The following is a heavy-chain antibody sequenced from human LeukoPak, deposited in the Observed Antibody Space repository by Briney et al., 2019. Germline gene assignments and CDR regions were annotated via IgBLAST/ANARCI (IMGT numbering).Heavy chain of an antibody. V-gene: IGHV3-11*03. Sequence: PGGSLRLSCAASGFTFSDYYMSWIRQAPGKGLEWVSYISSSSSYTNYADSVKGRFTISRDNSKNTLYLQMNSLRAEDTAVYYCAKFGSGSAYYYYGMDVWGKGTTVTVSS. D-gene: IGHD3-10*01. CDR1: GFTFSDYY. CDR3: AKFGSGSAYYYYGMDV. J-gene: IGHJ6*04. CDR2: ISSSSSYT.